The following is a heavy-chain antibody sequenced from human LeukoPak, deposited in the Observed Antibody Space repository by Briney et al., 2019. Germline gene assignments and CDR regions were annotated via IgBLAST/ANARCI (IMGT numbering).Heavy chain of an antibody. V-gene: IGHV3-23*01. CDR3: TILNYYYYYMDV. CDR1: GFTFSRSA. CDR2: ISGSGGST. Sequence: GGSVRLCRAASGFTFSRSAMSEVPQATGKGLEGGSGISGSGGSTYYGGSVKGGFTISRHNSKNTLYLRMTGLGAEDTAVNYVTILNYYYYYMDVWGKGTPVTVSS. D-gene: IGHD3-9*01. J-gene: IGHJ6*03.